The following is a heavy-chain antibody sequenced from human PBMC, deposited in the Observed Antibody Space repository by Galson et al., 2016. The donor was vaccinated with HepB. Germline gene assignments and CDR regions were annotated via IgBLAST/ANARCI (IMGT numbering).Heavy chain of an antibody. Sequence: SLRLSCAASGFTFSSSSMSWVRQAPGKGLEWVSAISGDDDHKHYTDSVKDRFTISKDNSKNTLYLLLSSLRAEDTAVYYCAKGGAYDSWGQGTLVTVSS. CDR3: AKGGAYDS. CDR1: GFTFSSSS. J-gene: IGHJ4*02. CDR2: ISGDDDHK. V-gene: IGHV3-23*01.